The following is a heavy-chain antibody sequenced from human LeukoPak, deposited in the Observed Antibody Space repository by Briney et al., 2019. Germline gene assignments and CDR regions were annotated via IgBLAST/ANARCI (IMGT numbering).Heavy chain of an antibody. J-gene: IGHJ1*01. CDR1: GFTFSSYG. CDR3: AKRAGYSSRLEYFQD. CDR2: IWYDGSNK. Sequence: QPGGSLRLSCAASGFTFSSYGMHWVRQAPGKGLEWVAVIWYDGSNKYYADSVKGRFSISRDNSNNTLYLQMNSLRAEDTAVYYCAKRAGYSSRLEYFQDWGQGTLVTVSS. V-gene: IGHV3-33*06. D-gene: IGHD6-19*01.